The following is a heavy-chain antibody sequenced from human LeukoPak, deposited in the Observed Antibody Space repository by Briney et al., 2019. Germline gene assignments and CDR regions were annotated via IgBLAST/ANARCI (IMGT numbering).Heavy chain of an antibody. D-gene: IGHD3-9*01. CDR1: GFTFSSYG. V-gene: IGHV3-33*01. CDR2: IWYDGSNK. J-gene: IGHJ6*02. Sequence: PGGSLRLSCAASGFTFSSYGMHWVRQAPGKGLEWVAGIWYDGSNKYYADSVKGRFTISRDNSKNTLYLQMNSLRAEDTAVYYCARGKYDISQYYYYGMDVRGQGTTVTVSS. CDR3: ARGKYDISQYYYYGMDV.